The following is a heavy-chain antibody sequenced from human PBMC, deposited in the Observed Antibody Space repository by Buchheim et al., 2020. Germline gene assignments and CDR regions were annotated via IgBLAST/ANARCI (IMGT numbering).Heavy chain of an antibody. CDR2: IYYSGST. CDR3: ARAVSQSIVVVFPSLFIDY. J-gene: IGHJ4*02. CDR1: GGSISSGGYY. Sequence: QVQLQESGPGLVKPSQTLSLTCTVSGGSISSGGYYWSWIRQHQGKGLEWIGYIYYSGSTYYNPSLKSRVTISVDTSKNQFSLKLSSVTAAHTAVYYCARAVSQSIVVVFPSLFIDYWGQGTL. V-gene: IGHV4-31*03. D-gene: IGHD3-22*01.